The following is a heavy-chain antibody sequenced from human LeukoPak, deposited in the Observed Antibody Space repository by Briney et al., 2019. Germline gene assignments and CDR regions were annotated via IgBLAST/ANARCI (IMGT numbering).Heavy chain of an antibody. V-gene: IGHV4-39*07. CDR1: GGSISSSDYY. CDR2: FYYSGST. J-gene: IGHJ4*02. CDR3: ARVYGGDLSYFDY. D-gene: IGHD4-23*01. Sequence: SETLSLTCTVSGGSISSSDYYWGWIRQPPGKGLEWIVNFYYSGSTYYNPSLKSRVTISVDTSKNQFSLKLSSVTAADTAVYYCARVYGGDLSYFDYWGQGTLVTVSS.